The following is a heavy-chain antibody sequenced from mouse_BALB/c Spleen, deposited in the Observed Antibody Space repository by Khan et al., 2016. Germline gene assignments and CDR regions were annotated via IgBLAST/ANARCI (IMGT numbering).Heavy chain of an antibody. CDR2: ISTYYGDT. CDR1: GYTFTDYA. D-gene: IGHD2-13*01. Sequence: QVQLQQSGAELVRPGVSVKISCKGSGYTFTDYAIHWVKQSHAKSLEWIGVISTYYGDTSYNQKFEGKATMTVDKSSSTVYVELARLTSEDSAIYYCAREGRDYDYAMDYWGQGTSVTVSS. CDR3: AREGRDYDYAMDY. J-gene: IGHJ4*01. V-gene: IGHV1S137*01.